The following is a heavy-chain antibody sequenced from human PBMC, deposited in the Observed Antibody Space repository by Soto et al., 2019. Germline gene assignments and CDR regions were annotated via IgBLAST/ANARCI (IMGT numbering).Heavy chain of an antibody. CDR3: VKVSTFYDILTGYYSTNFFDP. CDR1: GFTFSEYS. CDR2: ISSDGDIT. D-gene: IGHD3-9*01. Sequence: PGGSLRLSCSASGFTFSEYSMHWVHQAPGKXLQYVSTISSDGDITYYADSVKGRFTISRDNSKNTLYLQMNSLRPEDTAVYYCVKVSTFYDILTGYYSTNFFDPWGQGTLVTVSS. J-gene: IGHJ5*02. V-gene: IGHV3-64D*06.